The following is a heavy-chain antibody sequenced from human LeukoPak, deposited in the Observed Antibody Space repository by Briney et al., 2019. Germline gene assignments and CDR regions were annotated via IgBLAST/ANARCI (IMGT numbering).Heavy chain of an antibody. CDR2: ISGSGGST. J-gene: IGHJ4*02. V-gene: IGHV3-23*01. CDR3: AKDLKDIVVVVSALLDY. CDR1: GFTFSSYS. Sequence: GGSLRLSCAASGFTFSSYSMSWVRQAPGKGLEWVSAISGSGGSTYYADSVKGRFTIYRDNSKNTLYLQMNSLRAEDTAVYYCAKDLKDIVVVVSALLDYWGQGTLVTVSS. D-gene: IGHD2-15*01.